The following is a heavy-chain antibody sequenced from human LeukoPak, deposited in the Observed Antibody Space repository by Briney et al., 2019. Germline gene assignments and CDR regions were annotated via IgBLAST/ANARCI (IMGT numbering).Heavy chain of an antibody. Sequence: PGGSLRLSCAASGFTFSSYAMSWVRQAPGKGLEWVSVIVGSGGSTNYADSVKGRFTISRDNSKNTLYLQMNSLRAEDTAVYYCATRSGYYFFDYWGQGTLVTVSS. J-gene: IGHJ4*02. CDR2: IVGSGGST. V-gene: IGHV3-23*01. CDR3: ATRSGYYFFDY. CDR1: GFTFSSYA. D-gene: IGHD3-22*01.